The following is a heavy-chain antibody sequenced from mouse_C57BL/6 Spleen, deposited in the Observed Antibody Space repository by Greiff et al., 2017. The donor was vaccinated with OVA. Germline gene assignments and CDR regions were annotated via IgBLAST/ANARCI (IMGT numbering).Heavy chain of an antibody. D-gene: IGHD2-4*01. Sequence: VQLKESGGDLVKPGGSLKLSCAASGFTFSSYGMSWVRQTPDKRLEWVATISSGGSYTYYPDSVKGRFTISRDNAKNTLYLQMSSLKSEDTAMYYCARRDDYDDAMDYWGQGTPVTVSS. CDR1: GFTFSSYG. J-gene: IGHJ4*01. CDR2: ISSGGSYT. CDR3: ARRDDYDDAMDY. V-gene: IGHV5-6*01.